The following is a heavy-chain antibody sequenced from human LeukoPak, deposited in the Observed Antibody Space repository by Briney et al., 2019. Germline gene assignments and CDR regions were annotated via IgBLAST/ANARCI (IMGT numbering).Heavy chain of an antibody. CDR3: ARDRGFRGTFDY. Sequence: ASVKVSCKASGYTFTGYYTHWVRQAPGQGLEWMGWINPNSGGTNYAQKFQGRVTMTRDTSISTAYKELSRLRSDDTAVYYCARDRGFRGTFDYWGRGTLVTVSS. D-gene: IGHD1-26*01. V-gene: IGHV1-2*02. CDR1: GYTFTGYY. CDR2: INPNSGGT. J-gene: IGHJ4*02.